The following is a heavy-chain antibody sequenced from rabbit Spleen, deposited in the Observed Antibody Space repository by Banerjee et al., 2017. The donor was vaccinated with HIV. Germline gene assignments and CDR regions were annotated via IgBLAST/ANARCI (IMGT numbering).Heavy chain of an antibody. CDR3: ARDTSSSFSSYGMDL. J-gene: IGHJ6*01. V-gene: IGHV1S7*01. D-gene: IGHD1-1*01. CDR2: IDPVFGIT. CDR1: GFTLSSYY. Sequence: QLEESGGDLVKPEGSLTLSCTASGFTLSSYYMNWVRQAPGKGLEWIGYIDPVFGITYYANWVNGRFSISRENAQNTVFLQMTSLTAADTATYFCARDTSSSFSSYGMDLWGPGTLVTVS.